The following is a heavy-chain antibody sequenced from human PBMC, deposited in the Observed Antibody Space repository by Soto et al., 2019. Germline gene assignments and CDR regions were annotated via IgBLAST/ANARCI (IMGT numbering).Heavy chain of an antibody. D-gene: IGHD3-22*01. CDR3: AREVLRGDYYYDSSGNYYDY. CDR1: GGSISSYY. V-gene: IGHV4-59*01. Sequence: SGNPSLTCPVSGGSISSYYWGWVPAPPGEGLGWIGHIYYSGRTNYNPSLKSRVTISVDTSKNQFSLKLSSVTAADTAVYYCAREVLRGDYYYDSSGNYYDYWGQGTLVTVSS. CDR2: IYYSGRT. J-gene: IGHJ4*02.